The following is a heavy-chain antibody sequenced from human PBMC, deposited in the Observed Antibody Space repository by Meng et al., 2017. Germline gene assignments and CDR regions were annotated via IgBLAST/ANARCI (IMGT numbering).Heavy chain of an antibody. CDR3: ARDEDISAAGKLFGDY. CDR1: GYHFPDYY. CDR2: INPKSGDT. J-gene: IGHJ4*02. Sequence: QGPLEQSGAAVKKAGATVKVSCKPAGYHFPDYYIHWVRRAPGQGLEWMGRINPKSGDTHYAQKFQARVTMTGDTSISTAYMELSGLRSDDTAMYYCARDEDISAAGKLFGDYWGQGTLVTVSS. V-gene: IGHV1-2*06. D-gene: IGHD6-25*01.